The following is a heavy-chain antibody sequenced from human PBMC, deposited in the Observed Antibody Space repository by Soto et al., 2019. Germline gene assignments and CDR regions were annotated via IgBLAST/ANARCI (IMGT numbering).Heavy chain of an antibody. CDR2: IWYDGSNK. Sequence: QVQLVESGGGVVQPGRSLRLSCAASGFTFSSYGMHWVRQAPGKGLEWVAVIWYDGSNKYYADSVKGRFTISRDNSKNTLYLQMNSLRAEDTAVYYCARDVPPKNRRYYYYGMDVWGQGTTVTVSS. CDR1: GFTFSSYG. CDR3: ARDVPPKNRRYYYYGMDV. V-gene: IGHV3-33*01. D-gene: IGHD6-6*01. J-gene: IGHJ6*02.